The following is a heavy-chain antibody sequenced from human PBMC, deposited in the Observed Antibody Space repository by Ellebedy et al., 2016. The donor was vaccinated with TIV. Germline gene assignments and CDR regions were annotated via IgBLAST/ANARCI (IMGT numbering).Heavy chain of an antibody. D-gene: IGHD3-10*01. Sequence: GESLKISCKGSGYSFTNYWIGWVRQMPGKGLEWMGIIYPGDSDTSYSPSFEGQVTISADKSISTAYLQWSSLKASDTAMYYCARSLAYGSGSSYGMDVWGQGSTVTVSS. CDR3: ARSLAYGSGSSYGMDV. CDR2: IYPGDSDT. J-gene: IGHJ6*02. CDR1: GYSFTNYW. V-gene: IGHV5-51*01.